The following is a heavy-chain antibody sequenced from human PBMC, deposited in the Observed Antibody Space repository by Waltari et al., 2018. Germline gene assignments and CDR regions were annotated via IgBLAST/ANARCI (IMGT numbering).Heavy chain of an antibody. Sequence: QVQLQESGPGLAKSSETLSLPCGVSGYSMRSGYSWGWSRQPPRKGLEWIASIYQSGSSYYNPSLRSRVTISVDTSRNQFSLEMTSVTATDTATYYCVAAKEYYYDGSGDDAFETWGQGTLVTVSS. CDR2: IYQSGSS. D-gene: IGHD3-22*01. J-gene: IGHJ3*02. CDR1: GYSMRSGYS. V-gene: IGHV4-38-2*01. CDR3: VAAKEYYYDGSGDDAFET.